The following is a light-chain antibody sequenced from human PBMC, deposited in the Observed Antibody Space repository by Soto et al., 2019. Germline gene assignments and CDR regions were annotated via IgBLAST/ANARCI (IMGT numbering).Light chain of an antibody. Sequence: QSVLTQPASVSGSPGQSITISCTGTSSDVGGYNYVSWYQQYPGKAPKLIIYEVSKRPSGVSNRLSGSKSGNTASLTISGLQADDESDYYCTSYRTSSTLDVFGTGTKGTVL. J-gene: IGLJ1*01. V-gene: IGLV2-14*01. CDR3: TSYRTSSTLDV. CDR2: EVS. CDR1: SSDVGGYNY.